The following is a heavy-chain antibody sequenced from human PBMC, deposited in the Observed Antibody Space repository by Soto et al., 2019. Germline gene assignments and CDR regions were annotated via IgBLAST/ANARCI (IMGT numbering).Heavy chain of an antibody. CDR2: IIPILGIA. V-gene: IGHV1-69*02. J-gene: IGHJ5*02. D-gene: IGHD1-26*01. CDR1: GGTFSSYT. CDR3: ARTPRSPLKGVGVYWFDP. Sequence: QVQLVQSGAEVKKPGSSVKVSCKASGGTFSSYTISWVRQAPGPGLEWMGRIIPILGIANYAQKFQGRVTITADKSTSTAYMELSSLRSEDTAVYYCARTPRSPLKGVGVYWFDPWGQGTLVTVS.